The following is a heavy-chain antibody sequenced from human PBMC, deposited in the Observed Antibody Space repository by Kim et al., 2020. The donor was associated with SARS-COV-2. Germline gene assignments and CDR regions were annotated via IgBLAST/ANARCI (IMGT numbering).Heavy chain of an antibody. Sequence: TNYNPSLKSRVTISVDTSKNQFSLKLSSVTAADTAVYYCARGTRYYGMDVWGQGTTVTVSS. CDR2: T. CDR3: ARGTRYYGMDV. J-gene: IGHJ6*02. V-gene: IGHV4-34*01.